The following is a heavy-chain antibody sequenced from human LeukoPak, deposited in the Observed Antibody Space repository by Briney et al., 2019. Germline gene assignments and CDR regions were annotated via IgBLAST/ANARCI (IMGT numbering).Heavy chain of an antibody. CDR1: VFTFSRYE. J-gene: IGHJ4*02. CDR3: ARDGPSGIAVAVNFDY. CDR2: ISSSGSTI. Sequence: GGSLRLSCAASVFTFSRYEMNWVRQAPGKGLEWVSYISSSGSTIYYADSVKGRFTISRDNAKNSLYLQMNSLRAEDTAVYYCARDGPSGIAVAVNFDYWGQGTLVTVSS. V-gene: IGHV3-48*03. D-gene: IGHD6-19*01.